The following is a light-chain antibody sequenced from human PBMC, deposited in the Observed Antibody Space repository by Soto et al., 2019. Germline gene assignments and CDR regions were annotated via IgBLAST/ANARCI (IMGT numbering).Light chain of an antibody. J-gene: IGLJ2*01. CDR2: GNI. CDR1: SSNIGAGYD. V-gene: IGLV1-40*01. CDR3: QSYDSSLTVV. Sequence: QSVLTQPPSVSGAPGQRVTISCTGSSSNIGAGYDVHWYQQVPGTAPKLLIYGNINRPSGVPDRFSGSKSGTSASLAITGLQADDEADYNCQSYDSSLTVVFGGGTKLTVL.